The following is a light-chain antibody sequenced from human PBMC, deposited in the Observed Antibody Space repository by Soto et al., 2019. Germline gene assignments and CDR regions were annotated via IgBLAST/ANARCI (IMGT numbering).Light chain of an antibody. V-gene: IGKV3-15*01. Sequence: EIVMTQSPATLSVSPGERATLSRGASQSVSSYLAWYQQKPGQAPRLLIYGASTRATGIPARFSGSGSGTEFILSISSLQSEDFAVYYCQQYSKWPLTFGGGTKVDI. J-gene: IGKJ4*01. CDR1: QSVSSY. CDR3: QQYSKWPLT. CDR2: GAS.